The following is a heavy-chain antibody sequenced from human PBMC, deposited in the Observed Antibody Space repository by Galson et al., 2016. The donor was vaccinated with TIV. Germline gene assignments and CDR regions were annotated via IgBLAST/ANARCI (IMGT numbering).Heavy chain of an antibody. D-gene: IGHD6-6*01. CDR2: INHWGST. J-gene: IGHJ6*03. CDR3: ARVQWGSSLVHYYYHLDV. Sequence: TLSLTCAVYGGSVSGYYWSWIRQSPEKGLEWMGEINHWGSTNYNPSLKSRVTVSIDTSKNQFSLRLTSLTAADTAVYYCARVQWGSSLVHYYYHLDVWGKGITVTVSS. V-gene: IGHV4-34*01. CDR1: GGSVSGYY.